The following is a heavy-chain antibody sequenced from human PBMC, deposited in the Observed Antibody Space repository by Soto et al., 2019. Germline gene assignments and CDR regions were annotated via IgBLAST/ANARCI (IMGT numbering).Heavy chain of an antibody. CDR1: GASISGSYYY. CDR3: ATSQKGYNWNYFDH. V-gene: IGHV4-39*01. Sequence: SETLSLTCAVSGASISGSYYYWAWLRQSPGKGPEWIGSVFYTGFTSYNPSLESRVSVSVDTSKSQFSLKLSAVTAADTAVYYCATSQKGYNWNYFDHWGQGALVTISS. J-gene: IGHJ4*02. D-gene: IGHD1-20*01. CDR2: VFYTGFT.